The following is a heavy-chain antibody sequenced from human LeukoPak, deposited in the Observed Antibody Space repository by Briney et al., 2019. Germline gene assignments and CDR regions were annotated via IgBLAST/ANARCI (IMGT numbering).Heavy chain of an antibody. CDR2: ISGSGGST. J-gene: IGHJ5*02. CDR3: AKDKYCSSTSCHPNWFDP. Sequence: PGGSLRLSCAASGFTFSSYAMSWVRQAPGKGLEWVSAISGSGGSTYYADSVKGRFTISRDNSKNTPYLQMNSLRTEDTALYYCAKDKYCSSTSCHPNWFDPWGQGTLVTVSS. D-gene: IGHD2-2*01. V-gene: IGHV3-23*01. CDR1: GFTFSSYA.